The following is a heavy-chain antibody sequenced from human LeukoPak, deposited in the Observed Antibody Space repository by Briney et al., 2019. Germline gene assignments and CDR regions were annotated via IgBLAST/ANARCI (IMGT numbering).Heavy chain of an antibody. CDR1: GDSVSSNSAA. V-gene: IGHV6-1*01. J-gene: IGHJ5*02. CDR2: TYYRSKWYN. Sequence: SQTLSLTCAISGDSVSSNSAAWNWIRQSPSRGLEWLGRTYYRSKWYNDYAVSVKSRITINPDTSKNQFSLRLNSVTPEDTAVYYCARVLNTQNYYDFWSGYYGHNWFDPWGQGTLVTVSS. D-gene: IGHD3-3*01. CDR3: ARVLNTQNYYDFWSGYYGHNWFDP.